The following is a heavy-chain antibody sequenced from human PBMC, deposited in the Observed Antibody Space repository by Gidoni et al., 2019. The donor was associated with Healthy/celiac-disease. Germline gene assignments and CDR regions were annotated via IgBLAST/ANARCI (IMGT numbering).Heavy chain of an antibody. CDR1: GFSLSTSGVG. D-gene: IGHD3-16*01. J-gene: IGHJ5*02. V-gene: IGHV2-5*02. CDR3: AHSARTVYDYIWGTADWFDP. Sequence: QITLKESGPTLVKPTQTLTLTCTFSGFSLSTSGVGVGWIRQPPGKALEWLALIYWDDDKRYSPSLKSRLTITKDTSKNQVVLTMTNMDPVDTATYYCAHSARTVYDYIWGTADWFDPWGQGTLVTVSS. CDR2: IYWDDDK.